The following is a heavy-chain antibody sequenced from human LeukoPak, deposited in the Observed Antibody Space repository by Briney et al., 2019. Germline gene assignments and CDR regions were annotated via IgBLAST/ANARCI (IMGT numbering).Heavy chain of an antibody. CDR1: GGSISSGGYY. Sequence: SQTLSLTCTVSGGSISSGGYYWSWIRQHPGEGLEWIGYIYYSGSTYYNPSLKSRVTISVDTSKNQFSLKLSSVTAADTAVYYCAREETYGSGSYVDYWGQGTLVTVSS. V-gene: IGHV4-31*03. D-gene: IGHD3-10*01. CDR3: AREETYGSGSYVDY. J-gene: IGHJ4*02. CDR2: IYYSGST.